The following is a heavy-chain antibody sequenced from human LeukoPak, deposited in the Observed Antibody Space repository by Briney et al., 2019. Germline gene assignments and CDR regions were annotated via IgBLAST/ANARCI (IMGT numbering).Heavy chain of an antibody. D-gene: IGHD3-10*01. J-gene: IGHJ4*02. CDR1: GFTFSSYA. CDR2: ISYDGSNK. V-gene: IGHV3-30-3*01. CDR3: AKGDYGSGSCFDY. Sequence: GGSLRLSCAASGFTFSSYAMHWVRQAPGKGLEWVAVISYDGSNKYYADSVKGRFTISRDNSKNTLYLQMSSLRAEDTAVYYCAKGDYGSGSCFDYWGQGTLVTVSS.